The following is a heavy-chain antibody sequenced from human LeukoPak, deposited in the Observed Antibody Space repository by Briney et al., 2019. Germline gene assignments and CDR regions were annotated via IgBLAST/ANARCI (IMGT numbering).Heavy chain of an antibody. CDR2: ISGYNGNT. D-gene: IGHD5-12*01. J-gene: IGHJ4*02. CDR3: RGGIVATILTDSFDY. CDR1: GYTFTSYG. Sequence: ASVKVSCKTSGYTFTSYGISWVRQAPGQGLEWMGWISGYNGNTNYAQNLQGRVTMTTDTSTSTAYMELRSLRSDDTAVYCARGGIVATILTDSFDYWGQGTLVTVFS. V-gene: IGHV1-18*01.